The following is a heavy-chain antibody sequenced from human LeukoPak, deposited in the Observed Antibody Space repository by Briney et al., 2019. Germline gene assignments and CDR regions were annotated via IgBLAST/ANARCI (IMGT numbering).Heavy chain of an antibody. CDR2: INAANGNI. Sequence: ASVKVSCKASGYIFTNHGIHWVRQAPGQRLECMGWINAANGNIKYSPSFQGRVTFTGDISASTVYMEMSSLRSEDTALYYCARDGGGRYRTTLLDYWGQGTLVTVSS. CDR3: ARDGGGRYRTTLLDY. J-gene: IGHJ4*02. D-gene: IGHD2-15*01. CDR1: GYIFTNHG. V-gene: IGHV1-3*01.